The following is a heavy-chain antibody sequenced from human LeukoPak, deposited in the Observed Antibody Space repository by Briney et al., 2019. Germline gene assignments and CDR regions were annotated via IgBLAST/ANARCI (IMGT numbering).Heavy chain of an antibody. CDR1: GVTFSKYW. Sequence: GGSLRLSCAASGVTFSKYWMLWVRQAPGKGLESVSRINTDGTVTTYADSVKGRFTVSRDNADNTMFLQMNSVRDEDTAVYYCATKQWLAPPPDSWGQGTPVTVSS. V-gene: IGHV3-74*01. CDR3: ATKQWLAPPPDS. J-gene: IGHJ4*02. D-gene: IGHD6-19*01. CDR2: INTDGTVT.